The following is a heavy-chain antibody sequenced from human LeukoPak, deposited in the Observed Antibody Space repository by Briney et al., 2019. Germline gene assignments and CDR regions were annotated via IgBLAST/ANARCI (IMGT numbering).Heavy chain of an antibody. V-gene: IGHV1-2*02. CDR1: GYAFTGYY. J-gene: IGHJ5*02. CDR2: INPNSGGT. D-gene: IGHD6-6*01. Sequence: GASVKVSCKASGYAFTGYYMHWVRQAPGQGLEWMGWINPNSGGTNYAQKFQGRVTMTRDTSISTAYMELRRLRYDDTAVYYCARVEYTSSAWFDPWGQGTLVTVSS. CDR3: ARVEYTSSAWFDP.